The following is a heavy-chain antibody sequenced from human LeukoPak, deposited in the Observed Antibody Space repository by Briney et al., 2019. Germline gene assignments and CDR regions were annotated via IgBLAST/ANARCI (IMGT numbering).Heavy chain of an antibody. Sequence: SETLSLTCAVYGGSFSGYYWSWIRQPPGKGLEWIGEINHSGSTNYNPSLKSRVTMSVDTSKNQFSLKLSSVTAADTAVYYCAREKRDYYDSSGYYDYWGQGTLVTVSS. CDR3: AREKRDYYDSSGYYDY. CDR1: GGSFSGYY. J-gene: IGHJ4*02. CDR2: INHSGST. V-gene: IGHV4-34*01. D-gene: IGHD3-22*01.